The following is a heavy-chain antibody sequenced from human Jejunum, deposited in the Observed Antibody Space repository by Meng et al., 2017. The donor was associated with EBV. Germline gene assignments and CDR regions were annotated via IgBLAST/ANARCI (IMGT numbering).Heavy chain of an antibody. CDR3: VGHGYNSGW. V-gene: IGHV3-23*01. J-gene: IGHJ4*02. D-gene: IGHD6-19*01. CDR1: GFDLSNNG. CDR2: FFDHTDNA. Sequence: EVQLLESGGDVVQPGGSLRLSCTVSGFDLSNNGISWVRQVPGRGLEWVSSFFDHTDNAYYADSVKGRFTISRDNSRNTLYLQMSSLSVDDTAVYYCVGHGYNSGWWGQGTLVTVSS.